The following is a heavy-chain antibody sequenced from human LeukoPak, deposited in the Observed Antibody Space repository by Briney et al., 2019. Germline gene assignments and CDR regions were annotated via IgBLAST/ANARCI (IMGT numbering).Heavy chain of an antibody. CDR3: ARDNDYSYGSNAFDI. CDR2: IYYSGST. J-gene: IGHJ3*02. Sequence: KPSETLSLTCTVSGGSISSYYWSWIRQPPGKGLEWIGYIYYSGSTNYNPSLKSRVTISVDTSRNQFSLNLSSVTAADTAVYYCARDNDYSYGSNAFDIWGQGTMVTVSS. CDR1: GGSISSYY. V-gene: IGHV4-59*01. D-gene: IGHD5-18*01.